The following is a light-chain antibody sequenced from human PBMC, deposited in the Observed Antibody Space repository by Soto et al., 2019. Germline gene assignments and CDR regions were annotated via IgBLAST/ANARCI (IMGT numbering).Light chain of an antibody. Sequence: QSVLTQPASVSGSPGQSITISCTGTSSDVGGYNYVSWYQQHPGKAPKLMIYDVSTRPSGVSNRFSGSKSGNTASLTISGLQDEDEADYYCSSYTSSSLVVFGGGTKVTVL. CDR1: SSDVGGYNY. J-gene: IGLJ2*01. CDR3: SSYTSSSLVV. V-gene: IGLV2-14*01. CDR2: DVS.